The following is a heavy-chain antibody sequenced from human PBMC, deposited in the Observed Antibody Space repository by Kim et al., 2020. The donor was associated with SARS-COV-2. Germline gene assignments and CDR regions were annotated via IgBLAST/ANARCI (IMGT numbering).Heavy chain of an antibody. CDR2: INTNTGNP. V-gene: IGHV7-4-1*02. CDR3: ARAKVVVVPAAIRYYYYYGMDV. Sequence: ASVKVSCKASGYTFTSYAMNWVRQAPGQGLEWMGWINTNTGNPTYAQGFTGRFVFSLDTSVSTAYLQISSLKAEDTAVYYCARAKVVVVPAAIRYYYYYGMDVWGQGTTVTVSS. D-gene: IGHD2-2*02. CDR1: GYTFTSYA. J-gene: IGHJ6*02.